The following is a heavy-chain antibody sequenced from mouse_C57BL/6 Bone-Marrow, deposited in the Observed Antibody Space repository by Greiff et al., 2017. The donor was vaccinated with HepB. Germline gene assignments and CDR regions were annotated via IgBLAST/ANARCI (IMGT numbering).Heavy chain of an antibody. Sequence: VQLKQSGAELVRPGASVKLSCTASGFNIKDDYMHWVKQRPEQGLEWIGWIDPENGDTEYASKFQGKATITADTSSNTAYLQLSSLTSEDTAVYYCTTGYYPFFDYWGQGTTLTVSS. CDR2: IDPENGDT. V-gene: IGHV14-4*01. D-gene: IGHD2-3*01. CDR3: TTGYYPFFDY. CDR1: GFNIKDDY. J-gene: IGHJ2*01.